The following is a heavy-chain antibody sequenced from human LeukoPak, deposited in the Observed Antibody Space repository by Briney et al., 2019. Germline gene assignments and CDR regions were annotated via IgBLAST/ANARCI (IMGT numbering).Heavy chain of an antibody. Sequence: SETLSLTCAVYGGSFSGYYWSWIRQPPGKGLEWIGEINHSGSTNYNPSLKSRVTISVDTSKNQFSLKLSSVTAADTAVYYCARVLVVAATPTEVNNWFDPWGQGTLVTVSS. D-gene: IGHD2-15*01. J-gene: IGHJ5*02. CDR3: ARVLVVAATPTEVNNWFDP. V-gene: IGHV4-34*01. CDR2: INHSGST. CDR1: GGSFSGYY.